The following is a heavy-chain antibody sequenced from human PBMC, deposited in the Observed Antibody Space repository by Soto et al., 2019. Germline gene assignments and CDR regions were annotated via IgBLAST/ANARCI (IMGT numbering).Heavy chain of an antibody. CDR2: ISAYNGNT. CDR3: ARDLGGSYYAPVDY. J-gene: IGHJ4*02. D-gene: IGHD1-26*01. V-gene: IGHV1-18*01. CDR1: GYTFTSYG. Sequence: ASVKVSCKASGYTFTSYGINWVRQAPGQGLEWMGWISAYNGNTQYAQKLQGRVTMTTDTSTSTAYMELRSLRSDDTAVYYCARDLGGSYYAPVDYWGQGTLVTVSS.